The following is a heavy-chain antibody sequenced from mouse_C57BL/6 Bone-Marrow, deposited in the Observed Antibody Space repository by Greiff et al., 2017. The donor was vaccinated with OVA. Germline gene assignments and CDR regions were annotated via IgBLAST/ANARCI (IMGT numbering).Heavy chain of an antibody. Sequence: VQLQQSGPELVKPGASVKLSCKASGYTFTSYDINWVKQRPGQGLEWIGWIYPRDGGTTYNEKFQGKAPLTVDTPSSTAYMELPSLTSEDSAVYFCARRTNGGPYWYFDVWGTGTTVTVSS. CDR1: GYTFTSYD. CDR2: IYPRDGGT. D-gene: IGHD4-1*01. CDR3: ARRTNGGPYWYFDV. J-gene: IGHJ1*03. V-gene: IGHV1-85*01.